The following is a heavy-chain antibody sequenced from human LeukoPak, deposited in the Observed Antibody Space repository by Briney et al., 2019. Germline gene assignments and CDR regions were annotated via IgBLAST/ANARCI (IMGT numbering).Heavy chain of an antibody. CDR2: FDPEDGET. Sequence: GASVKVSCKVSGYTLTELSMHWVRQAPGKGLEWMGGFDPEDGETIYAQKFQGRVTMTEDTSTDTAYMELSSLRSEDTAVYNCATGYSSSWYRYYFDYWGQGTLVTVSS. CDR1: GYTLTELS. CDR3: ATGYSSSWYRYYFDY. D-gene: IGHD6-13*01. J-gene: IGHJ4*02. V-gene: IGHV1-24*01.